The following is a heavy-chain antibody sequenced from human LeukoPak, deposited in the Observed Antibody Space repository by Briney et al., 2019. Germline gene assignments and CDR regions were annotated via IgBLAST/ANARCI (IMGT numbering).Heavy chain of an antibody. CDR2: IWYDGSNK. D-gene: IGHD3-10*01. J-gene: IGHJ4*02. CDR1: GFTFSNYD. V-gene: IGHV3-33*01. CDR3: ARKASLVRGENYLDY. Sequence: PAGRSLRLSCAVSGFTFSNYDMHWVRQAPGKGLEWVAVIWYDGSNKYYADSVKGRFTISRDNSKNTLYLQMNSLRTEDTAVYHCARKASLVRGENYLDYWGQGTLVTVSS.